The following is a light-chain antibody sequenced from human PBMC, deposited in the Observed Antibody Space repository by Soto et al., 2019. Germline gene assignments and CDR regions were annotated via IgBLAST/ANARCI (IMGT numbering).Light chain of an antibody. CDR2: DDT. CDR1: SSNVGNNR. Sequence: QSVLTQPPSVSAAPGQTVTISCSGSSSNVGNNRISWYQQLPGTAPRLLIYDDTDRPSGIPDRFSGSKSGTSATLGITGLQTGDEADYYCGTWDSSLSVGVFGGGTKVTVL. J-gene: IGLJ2*01. CDR3: GTWDSSLSVGV. V-gene: IGLV1-51*01.